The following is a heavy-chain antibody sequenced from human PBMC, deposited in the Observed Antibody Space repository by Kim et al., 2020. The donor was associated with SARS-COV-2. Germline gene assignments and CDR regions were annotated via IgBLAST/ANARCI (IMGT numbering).Heavy chain of an antibody. Sequence: GESLKISCKGSGYSFTSYWIGWVRQMPGKGLEWMGIIYPGDSDTRYSPSFQGQVTISADKSISTAYLQWSSLKASDTAMYYCARHGPSNSGPNILTGYQKYYYYGMDVWGQGTTVTVSS. V-gene: IGHV5-51*01. J-gene: IGHJ6*02. CDR2: IYPGDSDT. CDR3: ARHGPSNSGPNILTGYQKYYYYGMDV. D-gene: IGHD3-9*01. CDR1: GYSFTSYW.